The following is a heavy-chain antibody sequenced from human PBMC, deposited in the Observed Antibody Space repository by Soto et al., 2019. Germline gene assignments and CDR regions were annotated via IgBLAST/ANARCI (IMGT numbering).Heavy chain of an antibody. J-gene: IGHJ4*02. V-gene: IGHV5-51*01. Sequence: GESLKISCKAIGYTFTNYWIGWVRQTPGKGLEWMGIIFPGDSDTRYNPSFEGQVTVSADESISTAYLQWNTLKASDTAMYYCVRHNLGALTHFDFWGQGTLVTVSS. CDR1: GYTFTNYW. CDR3: VRHNLGALTHFDF. CDR2: IFPGDSDT. D-gene: IGHD3-16*01.